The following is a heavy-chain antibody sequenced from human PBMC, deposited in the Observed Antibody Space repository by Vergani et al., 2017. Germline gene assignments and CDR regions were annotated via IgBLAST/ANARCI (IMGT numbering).Heavy chain of an antibody. CDR1: GYSISRGYY. Sequence: QVQLQESGPGLVKPSETLSLTCSVSGYSISRGYYWGWIRQPPGKGLEWIGEINHSGSTNYNPSLKSRVTISVDTSKNQFSLKLSSVTAADTAVYYCARGKYYYGSGSYWYYYGMDVWGQGTTVTVSS. D-gene: IGHD3-10*01. V-gene: IGHV4-38-2*02. J-gene: IGHJ6*02. CDR2: INHSGST. CDR3: ARGKYYYGSGSYWYYYGMDV.